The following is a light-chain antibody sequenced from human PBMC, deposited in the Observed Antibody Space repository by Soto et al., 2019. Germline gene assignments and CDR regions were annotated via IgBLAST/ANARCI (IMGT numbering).Light chain of an antibody. CDR2: DAS. CDR1: QDIGSA. CDR3: QQFNGFPLT. V-gene: IGKV1-13*02. Sequence: IQLTQSPSSLSASVGDRVTITCRAGQDIGSALAWYQQRPGKAPKLLLYDASNLEAGVPSTFSGSGSGTDFTLTITSLRPEDFANYYCQQFNGFPLTFGGGNKVQIK. J-gene: IGKJ4*01.